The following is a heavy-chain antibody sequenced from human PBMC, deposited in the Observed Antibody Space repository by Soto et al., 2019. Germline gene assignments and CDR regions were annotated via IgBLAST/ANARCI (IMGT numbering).Heavy chain of an antibody. D-gene: IGHD6-13*01. CDR1: GFIFNSYA. J-gene: IGHJ4*02. CDR2: ISSNGAIT. CDR3: VKGIAAAVGYYFGY. V-gene: IGHV3-64D*06. Sequence: GGSLRLSCSASGFIFNSYAMHWVRQAPGKGLEYVSAISSNGAITHYADSVKGRFTISRDNSKNTLSLQMSSLRAVDTAVYYCVKGIAAAVGYYFGYWGQGTLVTVSS.